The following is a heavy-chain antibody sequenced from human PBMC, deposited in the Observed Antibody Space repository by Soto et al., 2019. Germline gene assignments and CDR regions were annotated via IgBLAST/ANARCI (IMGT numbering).Heavy chain of an antibody. CDR2: IYYSGST. J-gene: IGHJ6*03. CDR3: ARHQDYSNYWVGYYYYYMDV. Sequence: SETLSLTCTVSGGSISSSSYYWGWIRQPPGKGLEWIGSIYYSGSTYYNPSLKSRVTISVDTSKNQFSLKLSSVTAADTAVYYCARHQDYSNYWVGYYYYYMDVWGKGTTVTVSS. CDR1: GGSISSSSYY. D-gene: IGHD4-4*01. V-gene: IGHV4-39*07.